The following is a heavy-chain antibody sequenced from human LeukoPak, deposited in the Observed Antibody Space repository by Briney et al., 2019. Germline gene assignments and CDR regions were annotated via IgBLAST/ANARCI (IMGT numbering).Heavy chain of an antibody. CDR3: ARDQRVTIFGVVIAGY. J-gene: IGHJ4*02. Sequence: ASVKVSCKASGYTFTSYGISWVRQAPGQGLEWMGWISAYNGNTNYAQKLQGRVTMTTDTSTSTAYMELRSLRSDDTAVYYCARDQRVTIFGVVIAGYWGQGTLVTVSS. CDR1: GYTFTSYG. D-gene: IGHD3-3*01. V-gene: IGHV1-18*01. CDR2: ISAYNGNT.